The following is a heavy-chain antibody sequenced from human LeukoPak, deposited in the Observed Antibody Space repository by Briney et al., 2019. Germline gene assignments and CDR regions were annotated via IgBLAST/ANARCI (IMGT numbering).Heavy chain of an antibody. CDR3: ARIRWELLPDY. CDR1: GFTFSSYA. J-gene: IGHJ4*02. CDR2: ISYDGSNK. D-gene: IGHD1-26*01. Sequence: GGSLRLSCAASGFTFSSYAMHWVRQAPGKGLEWVAVISYDGSNKYYADSVKGRFTISRDNAKNSLYLQMNSLRAEDTAVYYCARIRWELLPDYWGQGTLVTVSS. V-gene: IGHV3-30*04.